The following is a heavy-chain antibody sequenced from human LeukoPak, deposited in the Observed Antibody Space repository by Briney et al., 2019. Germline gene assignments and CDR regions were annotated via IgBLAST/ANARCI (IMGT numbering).Heavy chain of an antibody. Sequence: QSGGSLRLSCAASGFTFDDYAMHWVRQAPGKGLEWVSGISWNSGSIGYADSVKGRFTISRDNAKNSLYLQMNSLRAEDTAVYYCARDEYSGKNFFEYWGQGTLVTVSS. CDR1: GFTFDDYA. D-gene: IGHD1-26*01. CDR3: ARDEYSGKNFFEY. V-gene: IGHV3-9*01. CDR2: ISWNSGSI. J-gene: IGHJ4*02.